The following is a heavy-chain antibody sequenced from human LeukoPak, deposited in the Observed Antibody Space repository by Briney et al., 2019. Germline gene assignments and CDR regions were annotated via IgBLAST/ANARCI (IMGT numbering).Heavy chain of an antibody. CDR2: INHSGST. D-gene: IGHD2-2*01. CDR3: ARHRPKYCSSTSCHHNWFDP. CDR1: GGSFSGYY. V-gene: IGHV4-34*01. Sequence: PSETLSLTCAVYGGSFSGYYWSWIRQPPGKGLEWIGEINHSGSTNYNPSLKSRVTISVDTSKNQFSLKLSSVTAADTAVYYCARHRPKYCSSTSCHHNWFDPWGQGTLVTVSS. J-gene: IGHJ5*02.